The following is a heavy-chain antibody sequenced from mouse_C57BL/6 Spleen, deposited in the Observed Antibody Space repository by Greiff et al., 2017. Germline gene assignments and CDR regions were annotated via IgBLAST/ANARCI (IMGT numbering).Heavy chain of an antibody. CDR3: ARDRNYGSSFAY. V-gene: IGHV5-4*01. CDR1: GFTFSSYA. CDR2: ISDGGSYT. D-gene: IGHD1-1*01. Sequence: EVQVVESGGGLVKPGGSLKLSCAASGFTFSSYAMSWVRQTPEKRLEWVATISDGGSYTYYPDNVKGRFTISRDNAKNNLYLQMSHLKSEDTAMYYCARDRNYGSSFAYWGQGTLVTVSA. J-gene: IGHJ3*01.